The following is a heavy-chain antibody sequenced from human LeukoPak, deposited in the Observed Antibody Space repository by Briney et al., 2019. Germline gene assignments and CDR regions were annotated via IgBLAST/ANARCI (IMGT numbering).Heavy chain of an antibody. Sequence: SETLSLTCTVSGGSIRNSYYYWSWIRQPPGKGLEWIGEINHSGSTNYNPSLKSRVTISVDTSKNQFSLKLSSVTAADTAVYYCARADYDFWSGYYFDYWGQGTLVTVSS. V-gene: IGHV4-39*07. CDR1: GGSIRNSYYY. D-gene: IGHD3-3*01. CDR3: ARADYDFWSGYYFDY. J-gene: IGHJ4*02. CDR2: INHSGST.